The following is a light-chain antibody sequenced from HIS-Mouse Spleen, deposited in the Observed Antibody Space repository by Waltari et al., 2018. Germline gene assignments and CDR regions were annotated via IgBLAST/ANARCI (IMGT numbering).Light chain of an antibody. Sequence: QSALTQPRSVSGSPGQSVTISCTGTSSDVCGYNYFSWYQQHPGKAPKLMDYDVSKRPSGVPARFSGSKSGNTASLTISGLQAEDEADYYCCSYAGSYTFPYVFGTGTKVTVL. CDR1: SSDVCGYNY. CDR2: DVS. J-gene: IGLJ1*01. V-gene: IGLV2-11*01. CDR3: CSYAGSYTFPYV.